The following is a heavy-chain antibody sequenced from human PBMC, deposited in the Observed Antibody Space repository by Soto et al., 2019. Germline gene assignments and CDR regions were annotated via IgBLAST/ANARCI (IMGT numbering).Heavy chain of an antibody. CDR1: GASLSSGDYY. J-gene: IGHJ4*02. Sequence: QVQLQESGPGLVKPSQTLSLTCMVSGASLSSGDYYWSWIRQPPGKGLEWIAFIYYNGNNFYNPSLKRRVTIAIDTSNNQFSLTVRSVTAADTAVYYCARERRGGDSNGGVDYWGQGTLVTVSS. D-gene: IGHD2-21*02. CDR3: ARERRGGDSNGGVDY. V-gene: IGHV4-30-4*01. CDR2: IYYNGNN.